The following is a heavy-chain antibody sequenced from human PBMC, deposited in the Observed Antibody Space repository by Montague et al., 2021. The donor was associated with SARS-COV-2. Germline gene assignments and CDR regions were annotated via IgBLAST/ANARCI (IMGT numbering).Heavy chain of an antibody. V-gene: IGHV2-70*11. CDR2: IDWDDDK. Sequence: PALVKPTQTLTLTCTFSGFSLSTSGMCVSWIRQPPGKALEWLARIDWDDDKYYSTSLKTRPTISKDTSKSQVVLTMTNMDPVDTATYYCARILVAAAGSPFDPWGQGTLVTVSS. J-gene: IGHJ5*02. D-gene: IGHD6-13*01. CDR1: GFSLSTSGMC. CDR3: ARILVAAAGSPFDP.